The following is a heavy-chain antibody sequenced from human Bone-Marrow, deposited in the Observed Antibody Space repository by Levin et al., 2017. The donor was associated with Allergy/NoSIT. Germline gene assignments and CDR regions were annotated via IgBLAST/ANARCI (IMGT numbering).Heavy chain of an antibody. Sequence: GSLRLSCTVSGDSIRNDYWSWIRQPPGKGLEWLGHVSYNGGTHSNPSLKRRVSMSVDTSKNQFSLSLNSVTAADTAVYFCARAQPIRDAYNFGVLTFFDYWGLGALVTVSS. V-gene: IGHV4-59*01. CDR1: GDSIRNDY. J-gene: IGHJ4*02. CDR2: VSYNGGT. CDR3: ARAQPIRDAYNFGVLTFFDY. D-gene: IGHD5-24*01.